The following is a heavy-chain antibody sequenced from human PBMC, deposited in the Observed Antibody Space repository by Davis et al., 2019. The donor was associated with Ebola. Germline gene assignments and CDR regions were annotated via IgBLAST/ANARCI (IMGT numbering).Heavy chain of an antibody. D-gene: IGHD6-13*01. J-gene: IGHJ4*02. V-gene: IGHV3-66*01. CDR3: AKDEGGYSSSWPDY. Sequence: PGGSLRLSCAASGFTVSSNYMSWVRQAPGKGLEWVSVIYSGGSTYYADSVKGRFTISRDNSKNTLYLQMNSLRAEDTAVYYCAKDEGGYSSSWPDYWGQGTLVTVSS. CDR2: IYSGGST. CDR1: GFTVSSNY.